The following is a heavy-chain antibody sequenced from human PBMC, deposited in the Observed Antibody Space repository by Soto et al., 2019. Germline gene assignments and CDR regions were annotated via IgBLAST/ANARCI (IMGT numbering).Heavy chain of an antibody. Sequence: ASVKVSCKASGYTFTSYAMHWVRQAPGQRLEWMGWINAGNGNTKYSQKFQGRVTITRDTSASTAYMELSSLRSEDTAVYYCARVFRRHIVVVTAQSWGPYYFDYWGQGTLVTVSS. D-gene: IGHD2-21*02. CDR3: ARVFRRHIVVVTAQSWGPYYFDY. V-gene: IGHV1-3*01. J-gene: IGHJ4*02. CDR1: GYTFTSYA. CDR2: INAGNGNT.